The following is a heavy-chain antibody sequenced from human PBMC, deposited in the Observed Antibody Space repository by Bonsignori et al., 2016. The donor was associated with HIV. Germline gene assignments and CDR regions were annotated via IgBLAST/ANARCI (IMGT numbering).Heavy chain of an antibody. J-gene: IGHJ3*02. V-gene: IGHV3-7*01. CDR2: IKQGGSEK. CDR3: ARDGGGYAFDI. D-gene: IGHD3-16*01. Sequence: VRQAPGKGLEWVANIKQGGSEKYYVDSVKGRFTISRDNPKNSLFLQMNSLRAEDTAVYYCARDGGGYAFDIWGQGTMVTVSS.